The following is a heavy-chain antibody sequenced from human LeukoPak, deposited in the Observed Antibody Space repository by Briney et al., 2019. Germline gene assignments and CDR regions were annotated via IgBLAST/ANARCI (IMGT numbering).Heavy chain of an antibody. Sequence: PSQTLSLTCTVSGGSITNYYWTWIRQPPGKGLEWIGYIHYSGSTNYNPSLKSRVTISVDTSKNQFSLKLSSVTAADTAVYYCARASVTYYYYYYMDVWGKGTTVTVSS. CDR3: ARASVTYYYYYYMDV. CDR2: IHYSGST. CDR1: GGSITNYY. D-gene: IGHD4-11*01. V-gene: IGHV4-59*01. J-gene: IGHJ6*03.